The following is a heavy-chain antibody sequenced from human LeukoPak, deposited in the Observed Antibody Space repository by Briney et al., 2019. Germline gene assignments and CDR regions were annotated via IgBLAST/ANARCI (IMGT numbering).Heavy chain of an antibody. J-gene: IGHJ6*03. CDR1: GFTFSSYA. Sequence: GGSLRLSCAASGFTFSSYAMSWVRQAPGKGLEWVSAISGSGGSTYYADSVKGRLTISRDNSKNTLYLQMNSLRAEDTAVYYCAGSLGYSSSWPIYYYYYYMDVWGKGTTVTVSS. CDR2: ISGSGGST. V-gene: IGHV3-23*01. D-gene: IGHD6-13*01. CDR3: AGSLGYSSSWPIYYYYYYMDV.